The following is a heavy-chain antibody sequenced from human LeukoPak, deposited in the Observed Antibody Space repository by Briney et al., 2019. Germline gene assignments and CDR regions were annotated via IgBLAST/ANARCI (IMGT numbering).Heavy chain of an antibody. CDR2: ISYDGSNK. J-gene: IGHJ4*02. Sequence: GRSLRLSCAASGFTFSSYGMHWVRQAPGKELEWVAVISYDGSNKYYADSVKGRFTISRDNSKNTLYLQMNSLRAEDTAVYYCAKDKLGMEYYLDYWGQGTLVTVSS. CDR1: GFTFSSYG. CDR3: AKDKLGMEYYLDY. D-gene: IGHD7-27*01. V-gene: IGHV3-30*18.